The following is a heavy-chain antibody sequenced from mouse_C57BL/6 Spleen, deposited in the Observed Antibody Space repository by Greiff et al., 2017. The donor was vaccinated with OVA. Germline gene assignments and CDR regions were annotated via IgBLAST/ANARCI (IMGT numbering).Heavy chain of an antibody. CDR1: GYTFTSYW. V-gene: IGHV1-52*01. J-gene: IGHJ4*01. D-gene: IGHD1-1*01. Sequence: QVQLQQPGAELVRPGSSVKLSCKASGYTFTSYWMHWVKQRPIQGLEWIGNIDPSDSETHYNQKFKDKATLTVDKSSSTAYMQLSSLTSEDSAVYYCASQISSCYAMDYWGQGTSVTVSA. CDR2: IDPSDSET. CDR3: ASQISSCYAMDY.